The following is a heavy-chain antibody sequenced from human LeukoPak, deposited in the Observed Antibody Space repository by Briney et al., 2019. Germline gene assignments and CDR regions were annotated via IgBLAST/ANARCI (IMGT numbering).Heavy chain of an antibody. Sequence: GGSLRLSCAVSGITLSNYGMSWLRQAPGKGLEWVAGISDRGGSTNYADSVKGRLTISRDNPKNTLYLQMNSLRAEDTAVYFCARRGVVIRVILVGFHKEAFYFDSWGQGALVTVSS. J-gene: IGHJ4*02. D-gene: IGHD3-22*01. CDR3: ARRGVVIRVILVGFHKEAFYFDS. CDR1: GITLSNYG. CDR2: ISDRGGST. V-gene: IGHV3-23*01.